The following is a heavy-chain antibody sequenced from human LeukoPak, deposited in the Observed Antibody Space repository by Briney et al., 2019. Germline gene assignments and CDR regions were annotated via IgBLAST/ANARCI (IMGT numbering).Heavy chain of an antibody. V-gene: IGHV3-7*01. J-gene: IGHJ6*02. CDR3: ARGSQLERPFYYYGMDV. CDR1: GFTFSSYW. Sequence: PGGSLRLSCAASGFTFSSYWMSWVRQAPGKGLEWVANIKQDGSEEYYVDSVKGRFTISRDNAKNSLYLQMNSLRAEDTAVYYCARGSQLERPFYYYGMDVWGQGTTVTASS. CDR2: IKQDGSEE. D-gene: IGHD1-1*01.